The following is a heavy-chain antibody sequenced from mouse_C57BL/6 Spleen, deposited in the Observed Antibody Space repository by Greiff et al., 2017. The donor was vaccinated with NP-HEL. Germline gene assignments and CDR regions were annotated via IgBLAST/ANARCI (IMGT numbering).Heavy chain of an antibody. CDR2: ISSGGSYT. CDR3: ARDYDGYYGDY. D-gene: IGHD2-3*01. Sequence: EVKLVESGGDLVKPGGSLKLSCAASGFTSSSYGMSWVRQTPDKRLEWVATISSGGSYTYYPDSVKGRFTISRDNAKNTLYLQMSSLKSEDTAMYYCARDYDGYYGDYWGQGTTLTVSS. V-gene: IGHV5-6*01. J-gene: IGHJ2*01. CDR1: GFTSSSYG.